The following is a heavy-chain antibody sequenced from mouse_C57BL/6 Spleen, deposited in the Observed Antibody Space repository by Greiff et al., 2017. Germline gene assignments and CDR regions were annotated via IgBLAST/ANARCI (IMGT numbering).Heavy chain of an antibody. V-gene: IGHV1-64*01. D-gene: IGHD1-1*01. CDR3: ARGYGSGESAWFAY. CDR2: IHPNSGST. Sequence: QVQLQQPGAELVKPGASVKLSCKASGYTFTSYWMHWVKQRPGQGLEWIGMIHPNSGSTNYNAKFKSKATLTVDKSSSTAYMQLSSLTSEDSAVYYCARGYGSGESAWFAYWGQGTLVTVSA. J-gene: IGHJ3*01. CDR1: GYTFTSYW.